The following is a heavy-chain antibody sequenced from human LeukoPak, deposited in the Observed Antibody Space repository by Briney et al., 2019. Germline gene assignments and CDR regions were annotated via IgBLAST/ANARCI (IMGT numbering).Heavy chain of an antibody. D-gene: IGHD3-10*01. CDR2: IYTSGST. V-gene: IGHV4-61*02. CDR3: AREGPRGVITD. Sequence: SETLSLTCAVSGGSISSGSYYWSWIRQPAGKGLEWIGRIYTSGSTNYNPSLKSRVTISVDTSKNQFSLKLSSVTAADTAVYYCAREGPRGVITDWGQGTLVTVSS. CDR1: GGSISSGSYY. J-gene: IGHJ4*02.